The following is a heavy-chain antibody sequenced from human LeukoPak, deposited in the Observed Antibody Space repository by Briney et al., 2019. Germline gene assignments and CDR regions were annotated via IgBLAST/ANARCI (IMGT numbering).Heavy chain of an antibody. D-gene: IGHD6-19*01. V-gene: IGHV1-8*01. CDR3: ARDYPYIGWYYFDY. J-gene: IGHJ4*02. CDR1: GYTFTSYD. CDR2: MNPNSGNT. Sequence: ASVKVSCTASGYTFTSYDFNWVRQATGQGLEWMGWMNPNSGNTGYAQKFQGRVTMTRNTSISTAYMELSSLRSEDTAVYYCARDYPYIGWYYFDYWGQGTLVTVSS.